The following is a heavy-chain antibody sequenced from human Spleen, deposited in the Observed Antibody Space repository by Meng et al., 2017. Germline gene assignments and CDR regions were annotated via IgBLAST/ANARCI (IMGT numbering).Heavy chain of an antibody. J-gene: IGHJ5*02. CDR1: GYSFTHHG. V-gene: IGHV1-18*01. Sequence: QVQLVQSGAEVKKPGASVKVSCKASGYSFTHHGITWVRQAPGQGLEWLGWISGYNGDTHYAQKLQGRVTITRDTSASTAYMELSTLRSEDTAVYYCARDFTSGSSGDPWGQGTLVTVSS. D-gene: IGHD6-19*01. CDR2: ISGYNGDT. CDR3: ARDFTSGSSGDP.